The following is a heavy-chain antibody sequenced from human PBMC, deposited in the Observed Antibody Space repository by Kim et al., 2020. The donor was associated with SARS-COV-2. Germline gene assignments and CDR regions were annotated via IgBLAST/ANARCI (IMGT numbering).Heavy chain of an antibody. Sequence: SETLSLTCAVYGGSFSGYYWSWIRQPPGKGLEWIGEINHSGSTNYNPSLKSRVTISVDTSKNQFSLKLSSVTAADTAVYYCARGQVIFGRGDYFDYWGQGTLVTVSS. CDR1: GGSFSGYY. V-gene: IGHV4-34*01. J-gene: IGHJ4*02. CDR2: INHSGST. CDR3: ARGQVIFGRGDYFDY. D-gene: IGHD3-3*01.